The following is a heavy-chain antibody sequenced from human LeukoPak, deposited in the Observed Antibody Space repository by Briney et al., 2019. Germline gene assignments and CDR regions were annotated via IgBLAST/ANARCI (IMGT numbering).Heavy chain of an antibody. J-gene: IGHJ5*02. Sequence: ASVKVSCTASGYTFTGYYMHWVRQAPGQGLEWRGWINLNSGGTNYAQKFQGRVTMTRDTSISTAYMELSRLRSDDTAVYYCARARPSIVVVPAATKRGWFDPWGQGTLVTVSS. CDR2: INLNSGGT. CDR1: GYTFTGYY. CDR3: ARARPSIVVVPAATKRGWFDP. V-gene: IGHV1-2*02. D-gene: IGHD2-2*01.